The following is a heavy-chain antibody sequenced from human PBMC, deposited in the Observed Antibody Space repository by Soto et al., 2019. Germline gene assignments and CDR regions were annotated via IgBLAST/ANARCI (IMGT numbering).Heavy chain of an antibody. CDR2: IYDSGST. Sequence: ETLSLTCTVSGGSISSYYWSWIGQPPGKGLEWIGYIYDSGSTNYNPSLKSRVTISVDTSKNQFSLKLSSVTAADTAVYYCASQSGYATDAFDIWGQGTMVTVSS. V-gene: IGHV4-59*01. J-gene: IGHJ3*02. CDR3: ASQSGYATDAFDI. D-gene: IGHD5-12*01. CDR1: GGSISSYY.